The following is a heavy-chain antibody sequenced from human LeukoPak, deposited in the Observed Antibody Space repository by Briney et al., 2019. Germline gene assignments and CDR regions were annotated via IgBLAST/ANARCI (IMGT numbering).Heavy chain of an antibody. V-gene: IGHV3-48*01. CDR3: ARVGIAAPGVDY. D-gene: IGHD6-13*01. Sequence: GGSLRLSCVASGFSFKTYSMDWVRQAPGKGLQWISYISGSSDTIYYADSLKGRFTISRDNAKNSLYLQIDSLRAEDTAVYYCARVGIAAPGVDYWGQGTLVTVSS. CDR1: GFSFKTYS. CDR2: ISGSSDTI. J-gene: IGHJ4*02.